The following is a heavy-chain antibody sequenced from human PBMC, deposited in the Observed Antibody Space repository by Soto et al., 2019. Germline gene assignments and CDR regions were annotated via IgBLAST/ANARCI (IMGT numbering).Heavy chain of an antibody. CDR2: ISAYTGDT. D-gene: IGHD2-2*01. J-gene: IGHJ6*02. V-gene: IGHV1-18*04. Sequence: QVQLVQSGAEVRKPGASVRVSCKASGYSFTSYGISWVRQAPGRGLEWMGWISAYTGDTNYAQKFQGRVTMTRDTSISTAYMDLSSLISADTAVYYCARVRRSPYAMDVWGQGTTVTVSS. CDR1: GYSFTSYG. CDR3: ARVRRSPYAMDV.